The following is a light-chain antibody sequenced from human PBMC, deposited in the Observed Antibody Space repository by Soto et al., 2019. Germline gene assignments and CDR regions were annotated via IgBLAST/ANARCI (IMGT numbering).Light chain of an antibody. V-gene: IGLV2-23*01. CDR1: SSDVGSYNL. Sequence: QSALTQPASVSGSPGQSITISSTGTSSDVGSYNLVSWYQQHPGKAPKLMIYEGSKRPSGVSNRFSGSKSGNTASLTISGLQAEDEADYYCCSYAGSSMVVFGGGTKVTVL. J-gene: IGLJ2*01. CDR2: EGS. CDR3: CSYAGSSMVV.